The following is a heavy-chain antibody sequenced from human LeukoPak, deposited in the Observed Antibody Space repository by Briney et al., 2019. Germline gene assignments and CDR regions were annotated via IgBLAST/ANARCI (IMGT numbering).Heavy chain of an antibody. CDR1: GFTFDDYA. Sequence: GRSLRLSCAASGFTFDDYAMHWVRQAPGKGLEWVSGISWNSGSIGYADSVKGRFTISRDNSKNSLYLQMNSLRTEDTALYYCAKGYRIVSGSLDYWGQGTLVTVSS. CDR3: AKGYRIVSGSLDY. J-gene: IGHJ4*02. D-gene: IGHD3-10*01. V-gene: IGHV3-9*01. CDR2: ISWNSGSI.